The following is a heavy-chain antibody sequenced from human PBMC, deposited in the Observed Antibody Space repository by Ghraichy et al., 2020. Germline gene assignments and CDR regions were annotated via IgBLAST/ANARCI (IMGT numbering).Heavy chain of an antibody. CDR3: ARDFLSYWTGPADRYYSYGMGV. J-gene: IGHJ6*02. D-gene: IGHD3/OR15-3a*01. V-gene: IGHV3-21*01. CDR1: GFTFSAYN. CDR2: ISGRSVYA. Sequence: GGSLRLSCAASGFTFSAYNMNWVRQAPGKGLEWVSSISGRSVYAYYADSVKGRFTISRDNAKNSVFLQMNNLRGEDTAVYYCARDFLSYWTGPADRYYSYGMGVWGQGSTVIVSS.